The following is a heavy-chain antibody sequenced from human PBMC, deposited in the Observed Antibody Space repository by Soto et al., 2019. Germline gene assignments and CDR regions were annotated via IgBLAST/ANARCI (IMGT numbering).Heavy chain of an antibody. J-gene: IGHJ4*02. D-gene: IGHD6-6*01. CDR1: GFTFSDYY. Sequence: QVQLVESGGGLVKPGGSLRLSCAASGFTFSDYYMNWIRQAPGKGLEWVSYISSGAITIYYADSVKGRFTISRDNAKNSLYLQMIRLRAEDTAVYYCAGQYSSSSVEFWGQGTLVTVSS. V-gene: IGHV3-11*01. CDR3: AGQYSSSSVEF. CDR2: ISSGAITI.